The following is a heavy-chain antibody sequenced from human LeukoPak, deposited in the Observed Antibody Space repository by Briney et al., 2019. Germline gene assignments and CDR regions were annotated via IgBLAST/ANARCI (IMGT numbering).Heavy chain of an antibody. Sequence: SETLSLTCAVYGGSFSGYYWSWLRQPPGKGLEWIGEINHSESTNDNPSRKSGITISVYPSKHPYSLKLSSVTAADTAVYYCARGPGKYSSVYYYYYGMDVWGKGTTVTVSS. D-gene: IGHD6-25*01. CDR1: GGSFSGYY. V-gene: IGHV4-34*01. CDR2: INHSEST. CDR3: ARGPGKYSSVYYYYYGMDV. J-gene: IGHJ6*04.